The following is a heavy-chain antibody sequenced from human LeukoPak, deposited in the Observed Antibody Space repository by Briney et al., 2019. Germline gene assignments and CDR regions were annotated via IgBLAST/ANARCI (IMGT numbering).Heavy chain of an antibody. CDR1: GFSFSSYT. Sequence: GGSLRLSCAASGFSFSSYTMNWVRQAPGKGLEWVSIISSSSSYIYYADSVKGRFTISRDNAKNALYLQMNSLRVEDTAVYYCARDGRCGGDCYASWGQGTLVTVFS. J-gene: IGHJ4*02. CDR2: ISSSSSYI. V-gene: IGHV3-21*01. D-gene: IGHD2-21*02. CDR3: ARDGRCGGDCYAS.